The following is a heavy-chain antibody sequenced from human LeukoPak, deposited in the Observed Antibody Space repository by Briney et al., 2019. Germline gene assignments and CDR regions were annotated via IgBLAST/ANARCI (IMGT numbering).Heavy chain of an antibody. CDR3: VSEYCSGGNCYFDS. V-gene: IGHV5-51*01. J-gene: IGHJ4*02. CDR2: IFAGDSDT. Sequence: KPGETIHPSLKGSEXSFTTHSIDCVRQKPSQTTQSTGIIFAGDSDTRYSPFFEGQVTISADKSISTAYLQWSSLKASDTAIYYCVSEYCSGGNCYFDSWGQGTLVTVSS. D-gene: IGHD2-15*01. CDR1: EXSFTTHS.